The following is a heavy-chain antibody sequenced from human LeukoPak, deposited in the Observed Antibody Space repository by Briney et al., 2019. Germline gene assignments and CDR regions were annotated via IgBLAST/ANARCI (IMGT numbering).Heavy chain of an antibody. D-gene: IGHD6-13*01. V-gene: IGHV3-9*03. CDR2: ISWNSGSI. CDR3: AKDMSSSSWYPTFDY. CDR1: GFTFDDYA. J-gene: IGHJ4*02. Sequence: PGGSLRLSCAASGFTFDDYAMHWVRQAPGKGLEWVSGISWNSGSIGYADSVKGRFTISRDNAKNSLYLQMNSLRAEDMALYYCAKDMSSSSWYPTFDYWGQGTLVTVSS.